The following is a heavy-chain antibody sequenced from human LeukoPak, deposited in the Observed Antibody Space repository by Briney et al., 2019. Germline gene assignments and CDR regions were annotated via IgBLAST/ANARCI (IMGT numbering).Heavy chain of an antibody. Sequence: SETLSLTCAVYGGSFSGYYWSWIRQPPGKGLEWIGEINHSGSTNYNPSLKSRVTISVDTSKNQFSLKLSSVTAADTAVYYCARRHSSGWYPAPGWGQGTLVTVSS. V-gene: IGHV4-34*01. D-gene: IGHD6-19*01. CDR3: ARRHSSGWYPAPG. J-gene: IGHJ4*02. CDR2: INHSGST. CDR1: GGSFSGYY.